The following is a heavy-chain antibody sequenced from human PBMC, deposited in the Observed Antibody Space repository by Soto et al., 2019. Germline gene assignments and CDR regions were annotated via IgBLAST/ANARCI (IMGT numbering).Heavy chain of an antibody. J-gene: IGHJ4*02. V-gene: IGHV1-18*01. CDR3: ACGYSGYDFDD. D-gene: IGHD5-12*01. Sequence: ASVQVSCKASGYTFTSSGISWVRQAPGQGLEWMGWISAYNGNTNYAQKLQGRVTMTTDTSTSTAYMELRSLRSNDTAVYYCACGYSGYDFDDGGQGTLVTVSS. CDR2: ISAYNGNT. CDR1: GYTFTSSG.